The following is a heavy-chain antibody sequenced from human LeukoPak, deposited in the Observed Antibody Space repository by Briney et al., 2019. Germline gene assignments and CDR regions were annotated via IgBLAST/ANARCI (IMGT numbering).Heavy chain of an antibody. J-gene: IGHJ4*02. V-gene: IGHV1-24*01. CDR3: ARGTLNYYDSSGYYGY. D-gene: IGHD3-22*01. Sequence: ASVKVSCQVSGYTLTKLSMHWVRQAPGKGLEWMGGLDPADGETIYAREFQGRVTMTEDTSADTVYMELSRLRSDDTAVYYCARGTLNYYDSSGYYGYWGQGTLVTVSS. CDR2: LDPADGET. CDR1: GYTLTKLS.